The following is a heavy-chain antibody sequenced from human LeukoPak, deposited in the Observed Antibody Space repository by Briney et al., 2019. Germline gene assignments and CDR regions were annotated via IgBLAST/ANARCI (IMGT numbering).Heavy chain of an antibody. CDR1: GGSISSYY. Sequence: SKTLSLTCTVSGGSISSYYWSWIRQPPGKGLEWIGYIYYSGRTNYNPSLKSRVTISVDTSKNQFSLELSSVTAADTAMYYCARGADGYNYRSDYWGQGTLVTVSS. CDR2: IYYSGRT. J-gene: IGHJ4*02. D-gene: IGHD5-24*01. CDR3: ARGADGYNYRSDY. V-gene: IGHV4-59*01.